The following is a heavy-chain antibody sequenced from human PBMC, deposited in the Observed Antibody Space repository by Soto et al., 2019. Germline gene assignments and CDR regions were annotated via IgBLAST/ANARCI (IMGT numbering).Heavy chain of an antibody. CDR3: ASHYDLWTGYLSPVDY. J-gene: IGHJ4*02. V-gene: IGHV3-11*01. CDR1: GYTFSDYY. D-gene: IGHD3-3*01. CDR2: IDTSSTKI. Sequence: QVQLVESGGDLVKPGGSLRLSCAASGYTFSDYYLSWIRQAPGQGLEWISYIDTSSTKIYYADSVRGRFTISRDNGKNSLFLEMNNLRVEDTAVYFCASHYDLWTGYLSPVDYWGRGTLVTVSS.